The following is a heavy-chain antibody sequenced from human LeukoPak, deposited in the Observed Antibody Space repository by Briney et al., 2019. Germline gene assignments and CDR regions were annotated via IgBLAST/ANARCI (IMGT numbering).Heavy chain of an antibody. CDR2: ISYSGST. Sequence: SETLSLTCTVSGGSISGYYWSWIRQPPGKGLEWIGWISYSGSTTYNPSLKTRVTISVDTSKNQSSLELSSVTAADTAVYYCARQASCSSTNCYPFDYWGQGTLVTVSS. D-gene: IGHD2-2*01. J-gene: IGHJ4*02. V-gene: IGHV4-59*08. CDR1: GGSISGYY. CDR3: ARQASCSSTNCYPFDY.